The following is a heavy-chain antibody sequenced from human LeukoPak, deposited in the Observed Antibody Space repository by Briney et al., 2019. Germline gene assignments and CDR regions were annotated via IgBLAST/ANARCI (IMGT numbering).Heavy chain of an antibody. J-gene: IGHJ4*02. CDR3: AKECDYGNTSHMPCY. CDR1: ALPPSNYA. D-gene: IGHD4-17*01. CDR2: ISDGGWT. Sequence: PGGSLRLSCAASALPPSNYAMSWVRQAPGKGLEWVSSISDGGWTAYTDSVKGRFFISRETATNTLYLQMNSLRVEDTVVYYCAKECDYGNTSHMPCYWGQGTLVTVSS. V-gene: IGHV3-23*01.